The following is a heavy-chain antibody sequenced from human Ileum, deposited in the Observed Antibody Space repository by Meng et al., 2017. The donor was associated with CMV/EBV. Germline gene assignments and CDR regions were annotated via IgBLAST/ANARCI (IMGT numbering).Heavy chain of an antibody. CDR1: GFTFSDYG. J-gene: IGHJ4*02. CDR3: TKDQVLL. D-gene: IGHD3-10*01. CDR2: IRYDGDNK. Sequence: VRLVGSGGGLVRPGGSLRLSCAASGFTFSDYGMHWIRQAPGKGLEWVAFIRYDGDNKYYADSVKGRFTISRDNFNNMLYLQMNSLRTEDTAVYYCTKDQVLLWGQGTLVTVSS. V-gene: IGHV3-30*02.